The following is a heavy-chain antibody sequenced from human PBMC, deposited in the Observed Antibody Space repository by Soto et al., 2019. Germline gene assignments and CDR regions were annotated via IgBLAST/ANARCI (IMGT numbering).Heavy chain of an antibody. D-gene: IGHD2-21*01. CDR2: IYYSGVI. CDR3: ERNFDPYYFGLDV. J-gene: IGHJ6*02. CDR1: GASISNYY. Sequence: SETLSLTCSVSGASISNYYWSWIRQPPGKGLEWIGYIYYSGVIKYNPSLKSRVTVSVDTSKNQFSLRLRSVTAADTAVYYCERNFDPYYFGLDVWGQGTTVTVSS. V-gene: IGHV4-59*01.